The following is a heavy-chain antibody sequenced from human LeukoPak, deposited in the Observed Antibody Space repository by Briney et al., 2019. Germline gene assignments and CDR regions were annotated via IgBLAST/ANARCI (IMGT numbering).Heavy chain of an antibody. Sequence: GGSLRLSCAASGFTFSSYSMNWVRQAPGKGLEWVSSISSSSSCIYYADSVKGRFTISRDNAKNSLYLQMNSLRAEDTAVYYCARDTPQRYSGHDFGFDYWGQGTLVTVSS. V-gene: IGHV3-21*01. CDR3: ARDTPQRYSGHDFGFDY. CDR2: ISSSSSCI. CDR1: GFTFSSYS. J-gene: IGHJ4*02. D-gene: IGHD5-12*01.